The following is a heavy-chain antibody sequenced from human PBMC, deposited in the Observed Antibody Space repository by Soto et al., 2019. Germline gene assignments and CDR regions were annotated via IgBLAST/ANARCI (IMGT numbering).Heavy chain of an antibody. D-gene: IGHD3-10*01. J-gene: IGHJ4*02. V-gene: IGHV3-23*01. CDR3: ATRGRFYFDY. CDR2: IGVDGGT. CDR1: GFTLNSYA. Sequence: SLRLSCRASGFTLNSYAICWVRQAPGKGLKWVSSIGVDGGTYYADSVKGRFTISRDTSKNTLYLQMNSLRVEDTALYYCATRGRFYFDYWGQGTLVTVSS.